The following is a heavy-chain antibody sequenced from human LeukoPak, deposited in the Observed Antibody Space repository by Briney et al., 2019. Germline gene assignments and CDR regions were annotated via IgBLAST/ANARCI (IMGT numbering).Heavy chain of an antibody. V-gene: IGHV3-30-3*01. CDR2: ISYDGSNK. D-gene: IGHD3-22*01. CDR1: GLTFSSYA. J-gene: IGHJ4*02. CDR3: ARDRFHYYDSSGYQFDY. Sequence: PGGSLRLSCAASGLTFSSYAMHWVRQAPGKGLEWVAVISYDGSNKYYADSVKGRFTISRDNSKNTLYLQMNSLRAEDTAVYYCARDRFHYYDSSGYQFDYWGQGTLVTVSS.